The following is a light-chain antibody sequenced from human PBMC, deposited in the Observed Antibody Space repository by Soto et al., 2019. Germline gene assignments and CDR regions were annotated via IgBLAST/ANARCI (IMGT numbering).Light chain of an antibody. CDR3: QQYYNWRPR. Sequence: ETVMTQSPATLSVSPGEGATLSCRATESINQNLAWYQQRPGQPPRLLIYGASTRATGVPARFSGSGSGTEFTLTISRLQSEDFAVYYCQQYYNWRPRFGQGTKVDIK. J-gene: IGKJ1*01. CDR2: GAS. V-gene: IGKV3-15*01. CDR1: ESINQN.